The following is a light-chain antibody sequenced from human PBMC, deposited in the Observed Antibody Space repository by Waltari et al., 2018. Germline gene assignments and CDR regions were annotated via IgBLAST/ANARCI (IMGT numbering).Light chain of an antibody. CDR1: SSNIAAGYD. J-gene: IGLJ2*01. Sequence: QSGLTPPPSVSGAPGQRVTISCTGSSSNIAAGYDVHWYQLLPGTAPKLLIYGNSTGPAGGPDRFAASKSATSASLAITGLQAEDEADYYCRSYDSNSGAVFGGGTKLTVL. CDR2: GNS. V-gene: IGLV1-40*01. CDR3: RSYDSNSGAV.